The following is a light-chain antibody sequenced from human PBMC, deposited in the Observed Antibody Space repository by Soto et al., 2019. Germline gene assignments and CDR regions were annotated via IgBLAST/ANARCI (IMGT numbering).Light chain of an antibody. V-gene: IGKV2-28*01. CDR1: QSPQHNIDYNN. Sequence: DIVMTQSPLSLPVSPGGPASISCRSSQSPQHNIDYNNLDGYLQKPGQSPQLLIYLGSNRASGVPDRFSGSGSGADFTLKISRVEAEDVGVYYCMQALQAPLYTFGQGTKLEIK. J-gene: IGKJ2*01. CDR2: LGS. CDR3: MQALQAPLYT.